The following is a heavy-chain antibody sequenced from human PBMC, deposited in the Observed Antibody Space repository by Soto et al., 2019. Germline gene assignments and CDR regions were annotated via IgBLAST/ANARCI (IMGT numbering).Heavy chain of an antibody. V-gene: IGHV1-18*01. CDR1: GYTFTTFG. D-gene: IGHD2-15*01. CDR3: ARGPGYCSGGSCYPNPLDY. Sequence: ASVKVSCKTSGYTFTTFGISWVRQAPGQGLEWMGWISTSKGNTNYAQKFQGRVTITADESTSTAYMELSSLRSEDTAVYYCARGPGYCSGGSCYPNPLDYWGQGTLVTVS. J-gene: IGHJ4*02. CDR2: ISTSKGNT.